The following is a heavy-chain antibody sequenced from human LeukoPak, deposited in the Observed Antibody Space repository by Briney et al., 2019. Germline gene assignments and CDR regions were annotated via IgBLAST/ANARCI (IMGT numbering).Heavy chain of an antibody. CDR1: GFTFSGSA. J-gene: IGHJ6*03. CDR2: IRSTANGYAT. D-gene: IGHD3-16*01. CDR3: TRHVSPGSFSGGYYYYYMDV. V-gene: IGHV3-73*01. Sequence: GGSLRLSCAASGFTFSGSALHWVRQASGKGLEWVGHIRSTANGYATAYAASVKGRFTISRDDSKNTVYLQMDSLKTEDTAVYYCTRHVSPGSFSGGYYYYYMDVWGKGTTVTVSS.